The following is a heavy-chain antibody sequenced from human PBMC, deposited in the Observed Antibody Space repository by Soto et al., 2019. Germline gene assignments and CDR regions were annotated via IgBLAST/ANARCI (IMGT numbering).Heavy chain of an antibody. CDR3: ARRCSRSRDVANWFDP. D-gene: IGHD6-13*01. CDR2: IYPGDSDT. CDR1: GYSFTSYW. V-gene: IGHV5-51*01. J-gene: IGHJ5*02. Sequence: GESLKISCKGSGYSFTSYWIGWVRQMPGKGLEWMGIIYPGDSDTRYSPSFQGQVTISADKSISTAYLQWSSLKASDTAMYYCARRCSRSRDVANWFDPWGQGTLVTVSS.